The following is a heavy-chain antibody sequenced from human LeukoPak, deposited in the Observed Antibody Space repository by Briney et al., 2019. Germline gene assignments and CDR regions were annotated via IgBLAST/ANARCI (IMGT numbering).Heavy chain of an antibody. CDR1: GFTFSSYS. V-gene: IGHV3-21*01. CDR2: ISSSSSYI. CDR3: GTIGTYNWNYGKNWFDP. J-gene: IGHJ5*02. Sequence: PGGSLRLSCAASGFTFSSYSMNWVRQAPGKGLAWVSSISSSSSYIYYADSVKGRFTISRDNAKNSLYLQMNSLRAEDTAVYYCGTIGTYNWNYGKNWFDPWGQGTLVTVSS. D-gene: IGHD1-7*01.